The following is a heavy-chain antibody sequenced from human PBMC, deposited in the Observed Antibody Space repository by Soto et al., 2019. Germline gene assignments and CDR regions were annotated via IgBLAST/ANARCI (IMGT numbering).Heavy chain of an antibody. CDR2: INSDGSKT. CDR1: GFIFSTFW. D-gene: IGHD5-12*01. CDR3: ATVATNSYNWLDP. J-gene: IGHJ5*02. Sequence: EVQLVESGGTLVQPGGSLRLSCAASGFIFSTFWMHWVRQAPGKGLEWVSRINSDGSKTTYADSVKGRFTISRDNAKNTVYLQMNSLRGEDTAAYYCATVATNSYNWLDPWGQGTLVTVSS. V-gene: IGHV3-74*01.